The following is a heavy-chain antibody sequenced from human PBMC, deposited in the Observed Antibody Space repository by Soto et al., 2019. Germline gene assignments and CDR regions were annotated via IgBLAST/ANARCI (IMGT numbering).Heavy chain of an antibody. CDR1: GFTFSSYG. Sequence: QVQLVESGGGVVQPGRSLRLSCAASGFTFSSYGMHWVRQAPGKGLEWVAVISYDGSNKYYADSVKGRFTISRDNSKNTLYLQMTSLRAEDTAVYYCATIEGDYQDYWGQGTLVTVSS. J-gene: IGHJ4*02. V-gene: IGHV3-30*03. D-gene: IGHD4-17*01. CDR2: ISYDGSNK. CDR3: ATIEGDYQDY.